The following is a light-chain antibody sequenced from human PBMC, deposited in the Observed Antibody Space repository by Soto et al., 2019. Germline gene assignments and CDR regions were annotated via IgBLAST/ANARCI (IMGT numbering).Light chain of an antibody. V-gene: IGLV2-18*02. J-gene: IGLJ2*01. CDR2: EVT. CDR3: SSFTSSATEV. CDR1: SSDVGLYNR. Sequence: QSALTQPPSVSGSPGQSVTISCTGTSSDVGLYNRVSWYQQPPGTAPKLMIYEVTNWPSAVPDRFSGSKSGNTASLTISGLQAEDEADYYCSSFTSSATEVFGGGTKLTVL.